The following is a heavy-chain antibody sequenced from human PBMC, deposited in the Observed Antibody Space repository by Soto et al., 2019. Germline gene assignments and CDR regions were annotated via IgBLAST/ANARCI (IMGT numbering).Heavy chain of an antibody. CDR2: ISGYNGNT. Sequence: QVQLVQSGAEVKKPGASVKVSCKATGYTFTNYGISWVRQAPGQGPEWMGWISGYNGNTKYAQTLQGRGTMTTDTATSTAYMELRSLRSDDTAVYYCARGGSSWSAEYYQHWGQGTLVIVSS. J-gene: IGHJ1*01. CDR1: GYTFTNYG. D-gene: IGHD6-13*01. V-gene: IGHV1-18*01. CDR3: ARGGSSWSAEYYQH.